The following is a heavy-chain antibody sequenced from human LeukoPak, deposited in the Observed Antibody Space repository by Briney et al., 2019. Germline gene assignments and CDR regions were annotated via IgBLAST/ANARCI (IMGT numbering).Heavy chain of an antibody. Sequence: GGSPRLSCAASGFTFSSYSMNWVRQAPGKGLEWVSGIKVDGSTGFADSVKGRFSISRDNAQNTLYLQMSSLSSEDTAVYYCARERNSYYMDVWGKGTTVTVSS. CDR3: ARERNSYYMDV. J-gene: IGHJ6*03. CDR1: GFTFSSYS. V-gene: IGHV3-74*01. CDR2: IKVDGST.